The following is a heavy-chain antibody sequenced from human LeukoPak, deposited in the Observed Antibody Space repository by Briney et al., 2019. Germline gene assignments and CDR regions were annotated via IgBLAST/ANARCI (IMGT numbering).Heavy chain of an antibody. CDR2: ISYDGRNK. Sequence: GGSLRLSCAASGFTFSSYAMHWVRQAPGKGLEWVAVISYDGRNKYYADSVKGRFTISRDNSKNTLYLQMNSLRAEDTAVYYCARDRPLGQWLANLDYWGQGTLVTVSS. CDR3: ARDRPLGQWLANLDY. J-gene: IGHJ4*02. CDR1: GFTFSSYA. V-gene: IGHV3-30-3*01. D-gene: IGHD6-19*01.